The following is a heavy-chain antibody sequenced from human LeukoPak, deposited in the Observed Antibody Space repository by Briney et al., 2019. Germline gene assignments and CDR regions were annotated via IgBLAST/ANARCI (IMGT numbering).Heavy chain of an antibody. V-gene: IGHV3-11*01. CDR1: GFTFSDYY. Sequence: GGSLRLSCGTFGFTFSDYYMSWIRQSPGKGLEWLAYISPSGGTTYNADPVKGRFTVSRDTPRNSVYLQMTHLSAEDTAVYFCARSHNLNDIYFDYWAQGTRVTVSP. J-gene: IGHJ4*02. CDR3: ARSHNLNDIYFDY. CDR2: ISPSGGTT. D-gene: IGHD1-1*01.